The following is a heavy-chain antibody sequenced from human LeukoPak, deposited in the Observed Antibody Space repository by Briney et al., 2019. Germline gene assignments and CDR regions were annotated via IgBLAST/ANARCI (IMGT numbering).Heavy chain of an antibody. CDR1: GGTFSSYA. CDR3: ARGGSSSSWDAYFDY. J-gene: IGHJ4*02. V-gene: IGHV1-69*04. CDR2: IIPILGIA. D-gene: IGHD6-13*01. Sequence: GASVTVSCKASGGTFSSYAISWVRQAPGQGLEWMGRIIPILGIANYAQKFQGRVTITADKSTSTAYMELSSLRSEDTAVYYCARGGSSSSWDAYFDYWGQGTLVTVSS.